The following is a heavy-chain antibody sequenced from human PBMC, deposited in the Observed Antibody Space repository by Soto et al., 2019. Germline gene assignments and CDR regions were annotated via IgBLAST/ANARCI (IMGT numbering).Heavy chain of an antibody. Sequence: SETLSLTCTVSGGSISSGSYYWGWIRQPPGKGLEWIGSIYCSGSTYYNPSLKSRVTISVDTSNNQFSLKLRSVTAADTAVYYCAPEIRFYPLDYWGQGTLVTVSS. CDR1: GGSISSGSYY. CDR3: APEIRFYPLDY. J-gene: IGHJ4*02. D-gene: IGHD3-3*01. CDR2: IYCSGST. V-gene: IGHV4-39*01.